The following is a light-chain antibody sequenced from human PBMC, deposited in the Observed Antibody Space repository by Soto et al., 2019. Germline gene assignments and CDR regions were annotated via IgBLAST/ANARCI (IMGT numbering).Light chain of an antibody. CDR1: QGISSW. CDR3: LQYYDYPFN. J-gene: IGKJ5*01. V-gene: IGKV1-17*03. CDR2: AIS. Sequence: DTQVTAVPPSVSPTEVDRHTITSPASQGISSWLAWYQQKPGKGPKRLVYAISSFHSGVPSRFSGSGSGTEFTLTISSLQPEDFATYYCLQYYDYPFNFGQGTQLEIK.